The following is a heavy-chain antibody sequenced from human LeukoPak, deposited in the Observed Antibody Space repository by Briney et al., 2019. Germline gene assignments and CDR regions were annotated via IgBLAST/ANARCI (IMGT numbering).Heavy chain of an antibody. J-gene: IGHJ4*02. CDR1: GFTFSSYG. CDR3: AKETVVVVAATLGYDY. V-gene: IGHV3-30*18. D-gene: IGHD2-15*01. CDR2: ISYDGSKK. Sequence: PGGSLRLSCAASGFTFSSYGMHWVRQAPGKGLEWVAVISYDGSKKYYADSVKGRITISRDNSKNTLYLQMNSLRAEDTAVYYCAKETVVVVAATLGYDYWGQGTLVTVSS.